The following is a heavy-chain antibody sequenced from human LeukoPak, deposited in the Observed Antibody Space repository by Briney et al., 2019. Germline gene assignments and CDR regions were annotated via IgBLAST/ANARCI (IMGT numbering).Heavy chain of an antibody. CDR3: ARRVDMDV. CDR2: ISSDSGSTI. CDR1: GFTFSIYE. V-gene: IGHV3-48*03. Sequence: PGGSLRLSCTASGFTFSIYEMNWVRQAPGKGLEWISYISSDSGSTIYYADSVRGRFTIFRDNAKQSLYLQMNTLRAEDTAVYYCARRVDMDVWGKGTTVIVSS. J-gene: IGHJ6*03.